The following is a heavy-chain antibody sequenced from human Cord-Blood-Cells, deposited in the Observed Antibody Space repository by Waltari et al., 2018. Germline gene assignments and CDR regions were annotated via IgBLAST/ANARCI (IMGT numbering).Heavy chain of an antibody. CDR3: ARGSQSSGWLEGGNY. D-gene: IGHD6-19*01. Sequence: QVQLVQSGAEVKKPGSSVKVSCQASGRTFTSHAITWVRHAPGQGLEWMGGIIPIFGTANYAQKFQGRVTITADESTSTAYMELSSLRSEDTAVYYCARGSQSSGWLEGGNYWGQGTLVTVSS. V-gene: IGHV1-69*01. CDR2: IIPIFGTA. J-gene: IGHJ4*02. CDR1: GRTFTSHA.